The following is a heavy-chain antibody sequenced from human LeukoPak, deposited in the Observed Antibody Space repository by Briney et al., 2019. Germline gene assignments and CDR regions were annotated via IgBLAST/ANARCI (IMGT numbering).Heavy chain of an antibody. CDR2: IYPGDSNT. CDR3: ARQPYSCGFEY. D-gene: IGHD5-18*01. V-gene: IGHV5-51*01. Sequence: GESLKISCKRSGYSFTCYWIGWVRQMPGQGLEWVGIIYPGDSNTRYSPSFQGQVTISADKSISTAYLQWSSLKASDTAMYYCARQPYSCGFEYRGQGTLVTVSS. J-gene: IGHJ4*02. CDR1: GYSFTCYW.